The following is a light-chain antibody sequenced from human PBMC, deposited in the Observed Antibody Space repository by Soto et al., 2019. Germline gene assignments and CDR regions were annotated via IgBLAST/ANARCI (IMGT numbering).Light chain of an antibody. Sequence: QSVLTQPPSASGTPGQRLTISCSGSSSNIGRNTVNWYQQLPGTAPKLLIYSNDHRPSGVPDRFSGSKSGTSASLAISGLQSEDEADYYCAAWHASLSGVLFGGGTKLTVL. CDR3: AAWHASLSGVL. V-gene: IGLV1-44*01. J-gene: IGLJ2*01. CDR1: SSNIGRNT. CDR2: SND.